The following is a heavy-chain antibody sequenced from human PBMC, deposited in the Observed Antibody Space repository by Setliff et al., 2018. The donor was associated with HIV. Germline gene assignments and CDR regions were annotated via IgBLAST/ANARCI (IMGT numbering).Heavy chain of an antibody. J-gene: IGHJ4*02. V-gene: IGHV1-46*01. CDR2: INTSGGSA. CDR3: ATFLFRDSTDPYYRPPGDFPLYYFDY. D-gene: IGHD3-10*01. CDR1: GYTFTSYP. Sequence: ASVKVSCKASGYTFTSYPMHWVRQAPGQGLEWMGVINTSGGSAGYAEKFRGRVTMTRDTSTSTVYMDLRNLRSEDTAVYYCATFLFRDSTDPYYRPPGDFPLYYFDYWAQGTLVTVS.